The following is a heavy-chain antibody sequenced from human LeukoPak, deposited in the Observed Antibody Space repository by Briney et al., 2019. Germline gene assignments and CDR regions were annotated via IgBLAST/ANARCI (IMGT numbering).Heavy chain of an antibody. Sequence: ASVKVFSKASGYRFTGYHMHWGRNAPGEGLEWMGRINTNSGVTNYTQEFLGRVTMTTDTSISTAYIELSRLRYDDTPVSSCARGSIAASSCLDYWGRGTMVTVS. CDR3: ARGSIAASSCLDY. V-gene: IGHV1-2*06. J-gene: IGHJ4*02. CDR2: INTNSGVT. CDR1: GYRFTGYH. D-gene: IGHD6-6*01.